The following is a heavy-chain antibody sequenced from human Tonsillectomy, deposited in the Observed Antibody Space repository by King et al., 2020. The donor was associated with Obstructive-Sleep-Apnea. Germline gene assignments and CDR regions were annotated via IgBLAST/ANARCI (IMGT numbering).Heavy chain of an antibody. Sequence: VQLVESGGGLVQPGGSLRLSCAASGFTVSNNYMSWVRLAPGKGLEWVSVIYAGGTTYYADSVKGRFTNSRDNSKNTVYLQMNSLRAEDTAVYYCARAPFIWTDYEQSLYFDLWGRGTLVSVAS. CDR3: ARAPFIWTDYEQSLYFDL. CDR1: GFTVSNNY. CDR2: IYAGGTT. V-gene: IGHV3-66*01. D-gene: IGHD3/OR15-3a*01. J-gene: IGHJ2*01.